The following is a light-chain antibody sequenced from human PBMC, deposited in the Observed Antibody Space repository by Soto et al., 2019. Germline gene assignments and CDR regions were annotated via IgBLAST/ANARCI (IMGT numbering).Light chain of an antibody. CDR1: QSLVHSDGDTF. J-gene: IGKJ2*01. Sequence: DVVMTQSPLSLTVPLGQSASLSWRSSQSLVHSDGDTFMSWFQQRPGQSPRRLIYKLSNRDSGVPDRFSGSASGTHFTLKISRVDAEEVGTSYCMQGTHWVDTFGRGTKVDIK. V-gene: IGKV2-30*02. CDR3: MQGTHWVDT. CDR2: KLS.